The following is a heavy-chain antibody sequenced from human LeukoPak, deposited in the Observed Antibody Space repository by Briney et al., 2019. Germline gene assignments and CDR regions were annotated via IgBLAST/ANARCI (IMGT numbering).Heavy chain of an antibody. CDR1: GFTFSSYA. D-gene: IGHD5-18*01. J-gene: IGHJ4*02. V-gene: IGHV3-23*01. CDR3: AKGNGYSYGRYYFDY. Sequence: GGSMRLSCAASGFTFSSYAMGWVRQAPGKGLEWVSAITASGGKTYYADSGKGRFTISRDNSKNTLYLQVNSLRAEDTAVYYCAKGNGYSYGRYYFDYWGQGTLVTVSS. CDR2: ITASGGKT.